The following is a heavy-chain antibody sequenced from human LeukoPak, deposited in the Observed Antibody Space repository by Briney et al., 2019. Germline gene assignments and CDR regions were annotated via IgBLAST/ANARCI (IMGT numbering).Heavy chain of an antibody. J-gene: IGHJ4*02. D-gene: IGHD3-10*01. CDR3: ARVSMVRGVIMSRNYSDY. Sequence: EASVKVSCKASGYTFTSYYMHWVRQAPGQGLEWMGIINPSGGSTSYAQKFQGRVTMTRDTSTSTVYMELSSLRSEDTAVYYCARVSMVRGVIMSRNYSDYWGQGTLVTVSS. CDR1: GYTFTSYY. CDR2: INPSGGST. V-gene: IGHV1-46*01.